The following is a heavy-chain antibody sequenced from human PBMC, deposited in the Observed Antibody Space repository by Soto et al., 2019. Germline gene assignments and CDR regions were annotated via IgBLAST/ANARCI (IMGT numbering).Heavy chain of an antibody. CDR3: AKDHPYSWRMDV. J-gene: IGHJ6*04. D-gene: IGHD2-21*01. Sequence: EVRVLESGGDLVQPGGSLRLSCAASGFTFVTYAMSWVRQAPGRGLEWVSSITASGSATFYLDSVKGWFTISRDNSKNTMYLQMNNLRAEDTAVYYWAKDHPYSWRMDVCGIGTKLTVSS. V-gene: IGHV3-23*01. CDR1: GFTFVTYA. CDR2: ITASGSAT.